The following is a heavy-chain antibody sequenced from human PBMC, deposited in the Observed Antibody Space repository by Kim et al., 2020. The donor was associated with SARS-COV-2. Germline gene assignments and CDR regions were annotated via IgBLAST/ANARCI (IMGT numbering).Heavy chain of an antibody. CDR1: GGSFSGYY. Sequence: SETLSLTCAVYGGSFSGYYWSWIRQPPGKGLEWIGEINHSGSTNYNPSLKSRVTISVDTSKNQFSLKLSSVTAADTAVYYCAMGIVVVPAALIGNSYNW. J-gene: IGHJ5*01. V-gene: IGHV4-34*01. CDR2: INHSGST. D-gene: IGHD2-2*03. CDR3: AMGIVVVPAALIGNSYNW.